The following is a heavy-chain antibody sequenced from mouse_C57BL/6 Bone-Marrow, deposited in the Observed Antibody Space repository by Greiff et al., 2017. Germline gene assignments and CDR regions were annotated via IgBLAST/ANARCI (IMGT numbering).Heavy chain of an antibody. Sequence: EVKLMESEGGLVQPGSSMKLSCTASGFTFSDYYMAWVRQVPEKGLEWVANINYDGSSTYYLDSLKSRFIISRDNAKNILYLQMSSLKSEDTATYYCARDVGNYDYDGGYFDYWGQGTTLTVSS. CDR1: GFTFSDYY. D-gene: IGHD2-4*01. V-gene: IGHV5-16*01. CDR2: INYDGSST. J-gene: IGHJ2*01. CDR3: ARDVGNYDYDGGYFDY.